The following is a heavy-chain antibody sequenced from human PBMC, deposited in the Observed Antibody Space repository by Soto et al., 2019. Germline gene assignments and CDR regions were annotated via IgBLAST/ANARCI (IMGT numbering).Heavy chain of an antibody. Sequence: LKISCKSSGYSFTDYWIGWVRQMPGKGLEWMGIIYPGDSDARYSPSFQGQVTISVDTSINTAFLRWNSLTASDTAMYYCARQADYNILTGYFYYFDYWGQGSLVTVSS. J-gene: IGHJ4*02. V-gene: IGHV5-51*01. CDR2: IYPGDSDA. CDR1: GYSFTDYW. CDR3: ARQADYNILTGYFYYFDY. D-gene: IGHD3-9*01.